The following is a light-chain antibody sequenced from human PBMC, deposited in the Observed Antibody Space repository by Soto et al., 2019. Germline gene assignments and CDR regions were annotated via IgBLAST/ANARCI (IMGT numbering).Light chain of an antibody. CDR1: SSDVGSYNL. CDR3: CSYAGSSYV. J-gene: IGLJ1*01. Sequence: SVLTQPASVSGSPGQSITISCTGTSSDVGSYNLVSWYQQHPGKAPKLMIYEGSKRPSGVSNRFSGSKSGNTAFLTISGLQAGDEADYYCCSYAGSSYVFGTGTKVTVL. V-gene: IGLV2-23*01. CDR2: EGS.